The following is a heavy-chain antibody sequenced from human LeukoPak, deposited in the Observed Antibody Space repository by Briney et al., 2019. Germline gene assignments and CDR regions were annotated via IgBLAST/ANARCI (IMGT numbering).Heavy chain of an antibody. V-gene: IGHV1-2*02. D-gene: IGHD5-24*01. CDR2: INPNGGGT. J-gene: IGHJ4*02. CDR3: ARGEMATIIPFDY. Sequence: ASVKVSCKASGYTFTGYYMHWVRQAPGQGLEWRGWINPNGGGTNYAQKFQGRVTMTRDTSISPAYMELSRLRSDDPAVYCCARGEMATIIPFDYWGQGPLVTVST. CDR1: GYTFTGYY.